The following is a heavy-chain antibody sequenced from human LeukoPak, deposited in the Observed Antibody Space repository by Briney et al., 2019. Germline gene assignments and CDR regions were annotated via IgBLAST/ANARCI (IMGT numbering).Heavy chain of an antibody. D-gene: IGHD5-12*01. CDR2: IHHSGST. CDR3: WYSGYEARFDY. CDR1: GGSISSGNW. V-gene: IGHV4-4*02. Sequence: SERRSLTCAVSGGSISSGNWWSWVRQPPGKGLEWIGEIHHSGSTNYNPSLKSRDTISVDNSKNQFSLKVRSVTAADTAVYYCWYSGYEARFDYWGQGTLVTASS. J-gene: IGHJ4*02.